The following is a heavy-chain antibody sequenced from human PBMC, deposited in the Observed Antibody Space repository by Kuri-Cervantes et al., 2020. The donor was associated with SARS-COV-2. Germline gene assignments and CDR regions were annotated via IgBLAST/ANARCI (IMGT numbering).Heavy chain of an antibody. D-gene: IGHD1-26*01. V-gene: IGHV4-61*10. Sequence: SETLSLTCAVSGVSVSSGTYYWSWIRPPAGKGLEWIGHLDTSGSTTYNPSLKSRVTISVDTSKNQFSLKLSSVTAADTAVYYCARSGSYPYYYYYMDVWGKGTTVTVSS. CDR2: LDTSGST. CDR1: GVSVSSGTYY. CDR3: ARSGSYPYYYYYMDV. J-gene: IGHJ6*03.